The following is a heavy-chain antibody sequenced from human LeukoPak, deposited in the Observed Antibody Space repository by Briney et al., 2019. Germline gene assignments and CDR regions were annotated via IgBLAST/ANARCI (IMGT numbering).Heavy chain of an antibody. D-gene: IGHD6-6*01. CDR3: ARTPSSSRFDY. J-gene: IGHJ4*02. CDR2: ISSSGSYI. V-gene: IGHV3-21*05. CDR1: GFIFSSYE. Sequence: PGGSLRLSCAASGFIFSSYEMKWVRQAPGKGLEGVSYISSSGSYIYYADSVKGRFTISRDNAKNSLYLQMNSLRAEDTAVYYCARTPSSSRFDYWGQGTLVTVSS.